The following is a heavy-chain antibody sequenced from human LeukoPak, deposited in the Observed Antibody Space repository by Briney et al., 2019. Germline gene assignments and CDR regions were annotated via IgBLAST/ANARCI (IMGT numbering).Heavy chain of an antibody. Sequence: GGSLRLSCVASGFTFSSYAMSLVRQAPGKGLEWVSFTSAGGANTYYADSVKGRFTISRDNSKTTLYLQMNSLRVEDTAVYYCAKDNRPRGAAHSDYWGQGTLVTVSS. CDR3: AKDNRPRGAAHSDY. J-gene: IGHJ4*02. CDR2: TSAGGANT. CDR1: GFTFSSYA. D-gene: IGHD3-10*01. V-gene: IGHV3-23*01.